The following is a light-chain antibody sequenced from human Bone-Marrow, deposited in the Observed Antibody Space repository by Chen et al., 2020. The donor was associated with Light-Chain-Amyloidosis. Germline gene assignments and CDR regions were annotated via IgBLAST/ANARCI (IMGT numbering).Light chain of an antibody. Sequence: QSALTQPRSVSGSPGQSVTISCTRTSGDVGGYDVVSWYQQYPVKAPKLIIYDVSKRPSGVPDRFSGSKSGNTASLTISGLQAADEADYYCCSTAGRSTLVFGGGTTLTVL. CDR1: SGDVGGYDV. CDR2: DVS. J-gene: IGLJ2*01. V-gene: IGLV2-11*02. CDR3: CSTAGRSTLV.